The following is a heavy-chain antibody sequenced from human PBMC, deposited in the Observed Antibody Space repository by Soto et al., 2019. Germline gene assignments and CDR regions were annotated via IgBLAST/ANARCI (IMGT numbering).Heavy chain of an antibody. CDR3: ARASFTICRCFDL. Sequence: QVQLQESGPGLVKPSETLSLTCTVSGGSISSYYWSWIRQPPGKGLEWIGYIYYSGSTNYNPSLKSRVTISVDTSKNPSSLKVGSVTAADTAVYCFARASFTICRCFDLWGRGTLVTVSS. CDR1: GGSISSYY. D-gene: IGHD2-2*01. J-gene: IGHJ2*01. V-gene: IGHV4-59*01. CDR2: IYYSGST.